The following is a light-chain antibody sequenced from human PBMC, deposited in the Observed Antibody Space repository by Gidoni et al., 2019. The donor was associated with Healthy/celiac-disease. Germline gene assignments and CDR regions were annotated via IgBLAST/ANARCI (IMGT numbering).Light chain of an antibody. CDR3: QQSYSTPLYT. CDR1: QRISSY. Sequence: DIQMLQSPSSLSASVGDRVTITCRASQRISSYLNWYQQKPGKAPKLLIYAASSLQSGVPSRFSGSGSGTDFTLTISSLRPVDFATYYCQQSYSTPLYTFGQGTKLEIK. V-gene: IGKV1-39*01. J-gene: IGKJ2*01. CDR2: AAS.